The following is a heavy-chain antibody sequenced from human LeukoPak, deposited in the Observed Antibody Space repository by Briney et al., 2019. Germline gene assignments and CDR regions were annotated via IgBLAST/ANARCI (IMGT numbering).Heavy chain of an antibody. CDR1: GFTFDDYA. D-gene: IGHD4-17*01. V-gene: IGHV3-9*01. Sequence: GRSLRLSCAASGFTFDDYAMHWVRQAPGKGLEWVSGISWNSGSIGYADSVKGRFTISRGNAKNSLYLQMNSLRAEDTALYYCAKEVYGDDAFDIWGQGTMVTVSS. J-gene: IGHJ3*02. CDR2: ISWNSGSI. CDR3: AKEVYGDDAFDI.